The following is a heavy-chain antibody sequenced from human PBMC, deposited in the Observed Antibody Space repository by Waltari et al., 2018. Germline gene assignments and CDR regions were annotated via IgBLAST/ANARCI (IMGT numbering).Heavy chain of an antibody. CDR1: GGSISSYY. D-gene: IGHD1-26*01. J-gene: IGHJ4*02. CDR2: TYYIGST. Sequence: QVQLQESGPGLVKPSETLSLTCTVSGGSISSYYWSWIRQPPGKGLEWIGYTYYIGSTNYNPSLKSRVTISVDTSKNQFSLKLSSVTTADTAVYYCARGGGELPYYFDYWGQGTLVTVSS. CDR3: ARGGGELPYYFDY. V-gene: IGHV4-59*01.